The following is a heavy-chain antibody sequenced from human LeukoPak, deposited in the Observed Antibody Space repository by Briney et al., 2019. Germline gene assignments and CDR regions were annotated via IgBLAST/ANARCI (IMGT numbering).Heavy chain of an antibody. CDR1: GFTFSSYR. V-gene: IGHV3-21*01. CDR3: ARDSTTYSSPGNRPIVD. CDR2: ISGSGSSM. J-gene: IGHJ4*02. D-gene: IGHD3-22*01. Sequence: GVSLRLSCAASGFTFSSYRMTWVRQAPGKGLEGVSSISGSGSSMYYVDSVKGGFTISRDNAKNSLDLQMNSLRAEDTAVYYCARDSTTYSSPGNRPIVDWGQGTLVTVSS.